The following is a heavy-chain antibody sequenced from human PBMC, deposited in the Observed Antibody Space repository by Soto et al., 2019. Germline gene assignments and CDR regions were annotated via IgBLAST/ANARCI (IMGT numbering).Heavy chain of an antibody. Sequence: VGSLRLSCAASGLTFNIYGMHWVRQAPDKGLEWVALISYDGSNQYYADSVKGRFTISRDNSKNTLFLQMNSLRADDTAVYYYAKNHASGQGPFASWGQGHLVPFSS. V-gene: IGHV3-30*18. CDR3: AKNHASGQGPFAS. J-gene: IGHJ4*02. CDR1: GLTFNIYG. CDR2: ISYDGSNQ. D-gene: IGHD3-10*01.